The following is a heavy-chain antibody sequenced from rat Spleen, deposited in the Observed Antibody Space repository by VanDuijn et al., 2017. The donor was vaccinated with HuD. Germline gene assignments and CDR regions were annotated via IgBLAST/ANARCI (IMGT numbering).Heavy chain of an antibody. CDR2: IGPTGVST. V-gene: IGHV5-19*01. D-gene: IGHD4-3*01. CDR3: TTYDSGYGH. Sequence: EVQLVESGGGLVQPGRSLKLSCSVSGLSFSAYGMQWIRQAPTKGLDWVASIGPTGVSTYYRDSVKGRFTISRDNAKRTLYLQMDSLRSEDTATYYCTTYDSGYGHWGQGVMVTVSS. J-gene: IGHJ2*01. CDR1: GLSFSAYG.